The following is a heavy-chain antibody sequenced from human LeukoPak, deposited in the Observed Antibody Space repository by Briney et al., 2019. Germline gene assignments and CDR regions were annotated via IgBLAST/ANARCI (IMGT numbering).Heavy chain of an antibody. CDR2: MNPNSGNT. Sequence: ASVKVSCKASGYAFTTYDINWVRQATGQGLEWMGWMNPNSGNTGYAQKFQGRVTMTRNTSMSTAYMELNSLRSEDTAVYYCARSRGNDILTGYPAADYWGQGTLVTVSS. V-gene: IGHV1-8*01. J-gene: IGHJ4*02. CDR1: GYAFTTYD. CDR3: ARSRGNDILTGYPAADY. D-gene: IGHD3-9*01.